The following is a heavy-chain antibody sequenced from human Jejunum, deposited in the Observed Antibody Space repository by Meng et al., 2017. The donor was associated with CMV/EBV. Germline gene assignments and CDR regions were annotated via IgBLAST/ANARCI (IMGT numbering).Heavy chain of an antibody. V-gene: IGHV3-66*01. CDR2: MYSYGST. Sequence: EGQRVESGGGLVPPGGSLTLSCAAAPFSVNSHYMTWVRQAPGKGLEWVSVMYSYGSTYYADSVKGRFTISRDSSRNTLYLQMSSLRVEDTAVYYCARDIYSSSLNWGYWGQGTLVTVSS. J-gene: IGHJ4*02. D-gene: IGHD6-13*01. CDR3: ARDIYSSSLNWGY. CDR1: PFSVNSHY.